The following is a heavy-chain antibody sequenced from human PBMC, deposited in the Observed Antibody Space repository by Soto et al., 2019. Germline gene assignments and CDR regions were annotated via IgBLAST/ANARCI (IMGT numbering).Heavy chain of an antibody. CDR3: ASYESRGTGGGFAP. J-gene: IGHJ5*02. Sequence: LRLSCVASGFTFSNYWMSWVRQAPGKGLEWVANIKQDGSEKYYVDSVKGRFTISRDNAKSSLHLQMNSLRAEDTAVYYCASYESRGTGGGFAPGGQGTLVTVSS. CDR2: IKQDGSEK. CDR1: GFTFSNYW. D-gene: IGHD3-22*01. V-gene: IGHV3-7*05.